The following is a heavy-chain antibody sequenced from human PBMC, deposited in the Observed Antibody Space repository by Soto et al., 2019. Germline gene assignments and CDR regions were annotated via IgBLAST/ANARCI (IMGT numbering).Heavy chain of an antibody. Sequence: QVQLVESGGGVVQPGRSLRLSCGASGFTFSSHGMHWVRQAPGKGLEWVAVIWYDGSNKYYADSVRGRFTISRDNSKNTLHLQMNILRDEDTAVDYCARWGDESRIDYWGQGILVTVSS. V-gene: IGHV3-33*01. J-gene: IGHJ4*02. CDR3: ARWGDESRIDY. CDR1: GFTFSSHG. CDR2: IWYDGSNK. D-gene: IGHD2-21*02.